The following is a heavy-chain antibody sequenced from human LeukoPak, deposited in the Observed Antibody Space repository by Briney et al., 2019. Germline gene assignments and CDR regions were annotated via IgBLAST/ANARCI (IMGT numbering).Heavy chain of an antibody. CDR1: GGTFSSYA. J-gene: IGHJ4*02. Sequence: ASVKLSCKASGGTFSSYAISWVRQAPGQGLGWLGRMVPILRIANYAQKFQSRVTITADKSPSTAYMELRSLRSEDTAVYYCARGRPAPSDYWGQGTLVTVSS. CDR3: ARGRPAPSDY. V-gene: IGHV1-69*04. CDR2: MVPILRIA. D-gene: IGHD2-2*01.